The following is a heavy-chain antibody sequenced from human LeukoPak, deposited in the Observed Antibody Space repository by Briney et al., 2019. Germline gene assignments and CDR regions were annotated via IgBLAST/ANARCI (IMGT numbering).Heavy chain of an antibody. Sequence: SETLSLTCTVSGYSISSGYYWGWIRQPPGKGLEWIGSIYHSGSTYYNPSLKSRVTISVDTSKNQFSLKLSSVTAADTAVYYCARDVTMVRDKKYASDIWGQGTMVTVSS. CDR2: IYHSGST. CDR1: GYSISSGYY. J-gene: IGHJ3*02. V-gene: IGHV4-38-2*02. D-gene: IGHD3-10*01. CDR3: ARDVTMVRDKKYASDI.